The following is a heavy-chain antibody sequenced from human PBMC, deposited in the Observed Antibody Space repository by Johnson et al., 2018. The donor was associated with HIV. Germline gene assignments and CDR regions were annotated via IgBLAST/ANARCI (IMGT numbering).Heavy chain of an antibody. CDR3: ARGRARDFDI. Sequence: QEQLVESGGGVVQPGRSLRLSCVASGFIFSSSGMHWVRQAPGKGLEWVAFIQYDGSNKYYADSVKGRFTISRDNSKNTLYLQMNSLRAEDTAVYYCARGRARDFDIWGQGTMVTVSS. CDR2: IQYDGSNK. D-gene: IGHD5-12*01. CDR1: GFIFSSSG. V-gene: IGHV3-30*02. J-gene: IGHJ3*02.